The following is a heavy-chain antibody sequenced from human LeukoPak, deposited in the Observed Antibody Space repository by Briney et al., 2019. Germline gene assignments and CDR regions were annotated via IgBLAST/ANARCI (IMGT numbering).Heavy chain of an antibody. CDR2: INPNSGGT. Sequence: GASVKVSCKASGYTFTGYYMHWVRQAPGQGLEWMGWINPNSGGTNYAQKFQGRVTMTRDTSISTAYMELSSLRSEDTAVYYCARLMLNCSGGSCYGAYFDYWGQGTLVTVSS. V-gene: IGHV1-2*02. CDR1: GYTFTGYY. D-gene: IGHD2-15*01. J-gene: IGHJ4*02. CDR3: ARLMLNCSGGSCYGAYFDY.